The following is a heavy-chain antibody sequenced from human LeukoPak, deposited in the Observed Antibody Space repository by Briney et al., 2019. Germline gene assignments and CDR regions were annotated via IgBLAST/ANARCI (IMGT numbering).Heavy chain of an antibody. CDR1: GYTFTGYY. D-gene: IGHD3-9*01. J-gene: IGHJ5*02. CDR3: ARELRYFDWDGHGWFDP. V-gene: IGHV1-2*02. Sequence: ASVKVSCKASGYTFTGYYMNWVRQAPGQGLEWMGWINPNSGGTYYAQKFQGRVTMTRDTSISTAYMELSRLRSDDTAVYYCARELRYFDWDGHGWFDPWGQGTLVTVSS. CDR2: INPNSGGT.